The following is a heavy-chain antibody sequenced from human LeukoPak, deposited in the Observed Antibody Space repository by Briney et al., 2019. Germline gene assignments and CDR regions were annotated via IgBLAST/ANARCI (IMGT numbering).Heavy chain of an antibody. J-gene: IGHJ5*02. Sequence: PSETLSLTCTVSGGSISSSSYYWGWIRQPPGKGLERIGSIYYSGSTYYNPSLKSRVTISVDTSKNQFSLKLSSVTAADTAVYYCARRDSSGWNWFDPWGQGTLVTVSS. CDR2: IYYSGST. CDR3: ARRDSSGWNWFDP. V-gene: IGHV4-39*01. CDR1: GGSISSSSYY. D-gene: IGHD6-19*01.